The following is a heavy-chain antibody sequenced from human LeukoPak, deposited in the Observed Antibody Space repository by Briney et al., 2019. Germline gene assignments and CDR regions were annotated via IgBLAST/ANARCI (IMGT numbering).Heavy chain of an antibody. Sequence: GGSLRLSCAASGFTFSSYSMNWVRQAPGKGLEWVSSISSSSSYIYYADSVKGRFTISRDNAKNSLYLQMNSLRAEDTAVYYCARQLGGDSDYYFDYWGQGTLVTVSS. D-gene: IGHD4-11*01. CDR1: GFTFSSYS. V-gene: IGHV3-21*01. CDR3: ARQLGGDSDYYFDY. CDR2: ISSSSSYI. J-gene: IGHJ4*02.